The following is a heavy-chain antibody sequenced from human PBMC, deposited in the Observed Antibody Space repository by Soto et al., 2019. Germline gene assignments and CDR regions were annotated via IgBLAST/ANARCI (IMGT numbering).Heavy chain of an antibody. CDR1: GFILNNYA. CDR3: VKRGRNWGAFAF. V-gene: IGHV3-23*01. CDR2: IGGTDGDSDGVP. Sequence: VQLLESGGDLVQPGGSLRLSCVASGFILNNYAMSWVRQAPGKGLEWVSNIGGTDGDSDGVPWYEDSVKGRFTISRDISANTLFLHMDNLRAEDSALYYCVKRGRNWGAFAFWGQGTTVVVSS. J-gene: IGHJ3*01. D-gene: IGHD7-27*01.